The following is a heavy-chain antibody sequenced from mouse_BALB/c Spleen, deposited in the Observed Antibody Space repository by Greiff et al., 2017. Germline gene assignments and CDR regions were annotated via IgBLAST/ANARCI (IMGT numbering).Heavy chain of an antibody. CDR3: ARGHYDYDASCDY. D-gene: IGHD2-4*01. V-gene: IGHV5-6-5*01. J-gene: IGHJ2*01. Sequence: EVQLVESGGGLVKPGGSLKLSCAASGFTFSSYAMSWVRQTPEKRLEWVASISSGGSTYYPDSVKGRFTISRDNARNILYLQMSSLRSEDTAMYYCARGHYDYDASCDYWGQGTTLTVSS. CDR1: GFTFSSYA. CDR2: ISSGGST.